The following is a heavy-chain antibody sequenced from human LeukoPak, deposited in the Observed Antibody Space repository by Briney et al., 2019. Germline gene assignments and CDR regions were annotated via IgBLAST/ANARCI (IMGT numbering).Heavy chain of an antibody. Sequence: ASVKVSCKASGYTFTGYYMHWVRQAPGQGLEWMGWINPNSGGTNYAQKFQGRVTMTRDTSISTAYMELSRLRSDDTAVYYCAREPCSTSCYSPRGDYWGQGTLVTVSS. J-gene: IGHJ4*02. CDR2: INPNSGGT. V-gene: IGHV1-2*02. CDR3: AREPCSTSCYSPRGDY. D-gene: IGHD2-2*01. CDR1: GYTFTGYY.